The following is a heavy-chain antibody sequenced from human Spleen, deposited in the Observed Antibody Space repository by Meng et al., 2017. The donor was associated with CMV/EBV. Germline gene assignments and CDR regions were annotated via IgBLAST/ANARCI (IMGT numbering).Heavy chain of an antibody. CDR3: ARAKTTAAGGWYFDL. J-gene: IGHJ2*01. D-gene: IGHD6-13*01. V-gene: IGHV4-31*02. Sequence: GGSISSGAYYWSWIRQYPGKGLEWIAYIYYRANTYYNPSLKSRLTISVDTSKSLFSLNVSSVTAADTAVYYCARAKTTAAGGWYFDLWGRGTLVTVSS. CDR1: GGSISSGAYY. CDR2: IYYRANT.